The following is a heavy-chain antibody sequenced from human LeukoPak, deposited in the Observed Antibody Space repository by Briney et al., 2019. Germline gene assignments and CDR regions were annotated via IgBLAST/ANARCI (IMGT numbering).Heavy chain of an antibody. J-gene: IGHJ4*02. D-gene: IGHD6-13*01. CDR2: ISSSNSYT. V-gene: IGHV3-11*06. CDR1: GFTFSDYY. CDR3: ARELIAAAGNDY. Sequence: GGSLRLSCAASGFTFSDYYMSWIRQAPGKGLEWVSYISSSNSYTNYADSVKGRFTISRDNAKNSLYLQMNSLRAEDTAVYYCARELIAAAGNDYWGQGTLVTVSS.